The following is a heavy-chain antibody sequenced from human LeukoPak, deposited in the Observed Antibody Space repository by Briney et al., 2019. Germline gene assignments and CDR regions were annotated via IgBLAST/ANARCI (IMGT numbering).Heavy chain of an antibody. CDR1: DDSITMYY. V-gene: IGHV4-59*01. CDR2: VDHTGST. D-gene: IGHD4-11*01. CDR3: ARGRVSSSTWYSTYYYFFYMDF. J-gene: IGHJ6*03. Sequence: KPSETLSLTCTVSDDSITMYYWTWIRQPPGKGLEWIGYVDHTGSTKFNPSLNGRVSISRDTSKTFFSLRLRSVTAADTPVYFCARGRVSSSTWYSTYYYFFYMDFWGKGTTVTVSS.